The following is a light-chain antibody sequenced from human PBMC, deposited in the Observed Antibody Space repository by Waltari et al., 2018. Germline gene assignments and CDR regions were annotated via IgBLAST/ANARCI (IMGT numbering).Light chain of an antibody. Sequence: VVLPQSPATLSVSPGESAIISCRASQSVSSNLAWYQQKPGQAPRLLIYDASTRASSIPARFRGSGSGTEFTLTINSLQSEDSATYYCQQYNRWPPITFGQGTRLDIK. J-gene: IGKJ5*01. CDR3: QQYNRWPPIT. CDR2: DAS. V-gene: IGKV3-15*01. CDR1: QSVSSN.